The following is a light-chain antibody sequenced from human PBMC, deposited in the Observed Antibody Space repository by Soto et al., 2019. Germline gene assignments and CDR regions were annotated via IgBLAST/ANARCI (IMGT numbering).Light chain of an antibody. CDR3: QSYDSSLSGRGV. CDR2: GNS. J-gene: IGLJ2*01. CDR1: SSNIGAGYD. Sequence: QPVLTQPPSVSGAPGQRVTISCTGSSSNIGAGYDVHWYQQLPGTAPKLLIYGNSNRPSGVPDRFSGSKSGTSASLAITGLQAEDEADYHCQSYDSSLSGRGVFGGGTKLTVL. V-gene: IGLV1-40*01.